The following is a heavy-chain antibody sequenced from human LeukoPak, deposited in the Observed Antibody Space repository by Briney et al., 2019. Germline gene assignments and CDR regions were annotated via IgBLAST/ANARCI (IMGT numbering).Heavy chain of an antibody. D-gene: IGHD2-21*01. CDR1: GGSFSNYF. CDR3: ARVWRGGMSYSHYHYVDV. J-gene: IGHJ6*03. V-gene: IGHV4-59*01. CDR2: ISYSGAT. Sequence: SETLSLTCIVSGGSFSNYFWAWIRQPPGKGLEWIGYISYSGATRYNPPLQSRVSMSLDTSRNHFSLKLTSVVAADTAVYYCARVWRGGMSYSHYHYVDVWGKGTTVTVSS.